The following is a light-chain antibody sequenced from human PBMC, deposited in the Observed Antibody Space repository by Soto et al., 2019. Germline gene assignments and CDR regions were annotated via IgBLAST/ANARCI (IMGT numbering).Light chain of an antibody. V-gene: IGKV1-33*01. J-gene: IGKJ5*01. CDR2: DAS. Sequence: DIQMTQPPSSLPASVGDRVTITCPASQNINNYLNWYQQQPGRAPKLLIYDASNLEAGVPSRFRGSGSGTDFTFTISRLQPEDIATYYCQQYENLPTFGQGTRLEIK. CDR3: QQYENLPT. CDR1: QNINNY.